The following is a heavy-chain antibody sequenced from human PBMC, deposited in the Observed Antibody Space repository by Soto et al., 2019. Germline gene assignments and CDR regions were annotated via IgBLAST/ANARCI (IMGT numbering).Heavy chain of an antibody. J-gene: IGHJ6*02. Sequence: KESGPTLVKPTQTLTLTCTFSGFSLSTSGVGVAWIRQPPGKALEWLALIYWDDDKRYRPSLESRLTITKDTSKTQVVLTMTNMDSVDTATYYCAYLPCSGGSCYWFSFSGMDVWGQGTTVTVSS. CDR3: AYLPCSGGSCYWFSFSGMDV. CDR2: IYWDDDK. CDR1: GFSLSTSGVG. V-gene: IGHV2-5*02. D-gene: IGHD2-15*01.